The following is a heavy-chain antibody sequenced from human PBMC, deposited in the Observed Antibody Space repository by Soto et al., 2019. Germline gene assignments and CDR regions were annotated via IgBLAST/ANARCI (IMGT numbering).Heavy chain of an antibody. J-gene: IGHJ4*02. Sequence: QVQLQESGPGLVKPSETLSLTCTVSGGSINGYYWSWIRQPPGKGLEWIGWIYYIGSTNYNTSLQSRVTISADTSKNQFSLKLTSVTAADTAVYYCARDRAHYFDNWGQGTLVTVSS. V-gene: IGHV4-59*01. CDR1: GGSINGYY. CDR3: ARDRAHYFDN. CDR2: IYYIGST.